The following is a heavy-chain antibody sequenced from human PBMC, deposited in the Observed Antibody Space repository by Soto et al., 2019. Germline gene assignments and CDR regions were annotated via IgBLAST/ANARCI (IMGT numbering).Heavy chain of an antibody. V-gene: IGHV3-64D*08. CDR2: INSNGDT. CDR1: GFTFSNYA. CDR3: VKTIGMGPRSDAFDI. J-gene: IGHJ3*02. Sequence: GGSLRLSCSASGFTFSNYAVHWVRQAPGKGLEYVSAINSNGDTYQADSVKGRFAISRDNSKNTLFLHMGSLGAEDTAVYYCVKTIGMGPRSDAFDIWGQGTMVTVSS. D-gene: IGHD3-9*01.